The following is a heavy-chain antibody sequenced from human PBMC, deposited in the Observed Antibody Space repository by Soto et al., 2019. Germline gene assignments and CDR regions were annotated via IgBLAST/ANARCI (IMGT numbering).Heavy chain of an antibody. J-gene: IGHJ4*02. CDR1: GFTFSSYA. CDR3: AKGADSGLYYFDY. Sequence: EVQLLDSRGGLVQPGGSLRLSCAASGFTFSSYAMSWVRQAPGKGLEWVSTISGSGGKTYFADSVKGRFTISRDNSKNTVYLQMNSLRGDVTAVYYCAKGADSGLYYFDYWRQGTLVTVSS. D-gene: IGHD5-12*01. CDR2: ISGSGGKT. V-gene: IGHV3-23*01.